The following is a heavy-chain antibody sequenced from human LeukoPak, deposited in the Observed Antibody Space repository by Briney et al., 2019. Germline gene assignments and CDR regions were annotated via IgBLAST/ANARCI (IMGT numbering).Heavy chain of an antibody. Sequence: GGSLRLSCAASGFTFSSYGMSWVRQAPGKGLELVSAISVSGGSTYYVDSVKGRFTISRDNYKNTLYLQMNSLRAEDTVVYYCAKDARITMIVVVRGARPYYFAYWGQGTLVTVSS. CDR1: GFTFSSYG. CDR2: ISVSGGST. CDR3: AKDARITMIVVVRGARPYYFAY. D-gene: IGHD3-22*01. V-gene: IGHV3-23*01. J-gene: IGHJ4*02.